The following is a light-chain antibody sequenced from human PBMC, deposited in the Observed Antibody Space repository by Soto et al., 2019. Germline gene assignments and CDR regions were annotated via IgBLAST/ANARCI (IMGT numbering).Light chain of an antibody. CDR1: QSIGST. V-gene: IGKV3-15*01. CDR3: QHYKAWPLS. CDR2: EAS. Sequence: IVMTQSTATLSVSPGERATLSCRASQSIGSTLAWYQQKPGQTPRLLIYEASTRATCIPARFTGIGSGTEFTLIISSLQSEDFAVYYCQHYKAWPLSFGGGTKVEI. J-gene: IGKJ4*01.